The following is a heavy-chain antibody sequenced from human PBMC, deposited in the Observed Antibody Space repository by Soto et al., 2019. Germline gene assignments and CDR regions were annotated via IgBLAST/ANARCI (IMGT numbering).Heavy chain of an antibody. V-gene: IGHV4-59*08. CDR1: GGSISNYY. Sequence: SETLSLTCTVSGGSISNYYWSWIRQPPGKGLEWIGYIYYRGGTNYKSSLKSRVTISVDTSKNQFSLKLSSVTAADTAVYYCARLLGITSVFDIWGQGTMVTVSS. J-gene: IGHJ3*02. CDR3: ARLLGITSVFDI. D-gene: IGHD3-3*01. CDR2: IYYRGGT.